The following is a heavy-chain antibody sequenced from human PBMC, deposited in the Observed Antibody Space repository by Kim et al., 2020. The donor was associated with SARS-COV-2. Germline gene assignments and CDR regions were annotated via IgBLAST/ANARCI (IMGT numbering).Heavy chain of an antibody. D-gene: IGHD3-10*01. CDR3: AKDIVWDSLWFGEFDY. V-gene: IGHV3-23*01. CDR2: ISGSGGST. J-gene: IGHJ4*02. Sequence: GGSLRLSCAASGFTFSSYAMSWVRQAPGKGLEWVSAISGSGGSTYYADSVKGRFTISRDNSKNTLYLQMNSLRAEDTAVYYCAKDIVWDSLWFGEFDYWGQGTLVTVSS. CDR1: GFTFSSYA.